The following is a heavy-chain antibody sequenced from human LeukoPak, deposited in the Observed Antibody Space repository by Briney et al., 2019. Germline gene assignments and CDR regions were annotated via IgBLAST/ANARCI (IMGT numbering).Heavy chain of an antibody. CDR3: ARAHDYVWGSYRPHSLTEYFQH. CDR1: GGSFSGYY. Sequence: SETLSLTCAVYGGSFSGYYWSWIRQPPGKGLEWIGEINHSGSTNYNPSLKSRVTIPVDTSKNQFSLKLSSVTAADTAVYYCARAHDYVWGSYRPHSLTEYFQHWGQGTLVTVSS. CDR2: INHSGST. V-gene: IGHV4-34*01. D-gene: IGHD3-16*02. J-gene: IGHJ1*01.